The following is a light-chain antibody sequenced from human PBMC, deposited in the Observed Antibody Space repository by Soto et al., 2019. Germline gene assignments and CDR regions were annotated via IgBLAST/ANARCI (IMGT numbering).Light chain of an antibody. Sequence: EIVMTQSPATLSVSPGERATLSCRASQSVSSKLAWYQQRPGQAPRLLIYGASTRATGIPARFSGSGSGTDFTLTISSLEPEDFAVYYCQQYGSSPRTFGQGTKVDIK. CDR3: QQYGSSPRT. J-gene: IGKJ1*01. V-gene: IGKV3-15*01. CDR2: GAS. CDR1: QSVSSK.